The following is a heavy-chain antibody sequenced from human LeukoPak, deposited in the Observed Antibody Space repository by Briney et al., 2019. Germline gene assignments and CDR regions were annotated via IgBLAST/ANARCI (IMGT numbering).Heavy chain of an antibody. Sequence: YPSETLSLTCTVSGGSISSGGYYWSWIRQHPGKGLEWIGYIYYSGSTYYNPSLKSRVTISVDTSKNQFSLKLSSVTAADTAVYYCARGLIRGYYYDCSGYYFDYWGQGTLVTVSS. CDR1: GGSISSGGYY. CDR3: ARGLIRGYYYDCSGYYFDY. D-gene: IGHD3-22*01. V-gene: IGHV4-31*03. CDR2: IYYSGST. J-gene: IGHJ4*02.